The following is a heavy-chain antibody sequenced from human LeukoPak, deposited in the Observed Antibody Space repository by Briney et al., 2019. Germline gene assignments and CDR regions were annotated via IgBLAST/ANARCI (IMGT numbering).Heavy chain of an antibody. CDR2: ISYDGSNK. D-gene: IGHD6-13*01. CDR3: AKDSRYSSSFLGYYYYGMDV. Sequence: GGSLRVSCAASGFTFSSYGMHWVRQAPGKGLEWVAVISYDGSNKYYADSVKGRFTISRDNSKNTLYLQMNSLRAEDTAVYYCAKDSRYSSSFLGYYYYGMDVWGQGTTVTVSS. J-gene: IGHJ6*02. V-gene: IGHV3-30*18. CDR1: GFTFSSYG.